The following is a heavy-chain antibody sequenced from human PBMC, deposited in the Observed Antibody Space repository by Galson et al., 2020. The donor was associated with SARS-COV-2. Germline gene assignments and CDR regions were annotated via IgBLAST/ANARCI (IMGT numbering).Heavy chain of an antibody. J-gene: IGHJ5*02. CDR2: IYHSGST. V-gene: IGHV4-38-2*01. Sequence: SETLSLTCAVSGYSISSGYYWGWIRQPPGKGLEWIGSIYHSGSTYYNPSLKSRVTISVDTSKNQFSLKLSSVTAADTAVYYCARGSIWNYFQNWFDPWGQGTLVTVSS. D-gene: IGHD1-7*01. CDR1: GYSISSGYY. CDR3: ARGSIWNYFQNWFDP.